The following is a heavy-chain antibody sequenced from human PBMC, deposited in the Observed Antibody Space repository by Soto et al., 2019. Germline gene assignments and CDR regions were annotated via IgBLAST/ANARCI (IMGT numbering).Heavy chain of an antibody. J-gene: IGHJ4*02. CDR3: AREGSYSAYNFAHGIQLWSFDF. CDR1: GGSINTFY. V-gene: IGHV4-4*07. CDR2: IFSSGST. Sequence: SETLSLTCTVSGGSINTFYWSWVRQPAGKGLEWIGRIFSSGSTSFNPSLESRVAMSVDTSKNHFSLNLSSVTAADMGVYYCAREGSYSAYNFAHGIQLWSFDFWGQGALVTVSS. D-gene: IGHD5-12*01.